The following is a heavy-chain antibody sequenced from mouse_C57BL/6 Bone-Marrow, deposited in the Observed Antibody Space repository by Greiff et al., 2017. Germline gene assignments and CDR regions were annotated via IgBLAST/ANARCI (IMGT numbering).Heavy chain of an antibody. V-gene: IGHV14-2*01. D-gene: IGHD1-1*01. Sequence: VQLQQSGAELVKPGASVKLSCTASGFNIKDYYMHWVKQRTEQGLEWIGRIDPEDGETKYAPTFQGKATITADTSANTAYLQLSSLTSEDTAVYYCARHYYGSSYWFAYWGQGTLVTVSA. CDR1: GFNIKDYY. CDR2: IDPEDGET. J-gene: IGHJ3*01. CDR3: ARHYYGSSYWFAY.